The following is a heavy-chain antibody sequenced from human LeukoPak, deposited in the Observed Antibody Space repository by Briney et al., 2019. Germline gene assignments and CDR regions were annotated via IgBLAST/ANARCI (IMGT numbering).Heavy chain of an antibody. V-gene: IGHV3-53*01. CDR1: GFTVSSNY. CDR3: ARDSDFWSGYYFDY. Sequence: GGSLRLSCAASGFTVSSNYMSWVRQAPGKGLEWVSVIYSGGSTYYADSVKGRFTISRDNAKNSLYLQMNSLRAEDTAVYYCARDSDFWSGYYFDYWGQGTLVTVSS. CDR2: IYSGGST. D-gene: IGHD3-3*01. J-gene: IGHJ4*02.